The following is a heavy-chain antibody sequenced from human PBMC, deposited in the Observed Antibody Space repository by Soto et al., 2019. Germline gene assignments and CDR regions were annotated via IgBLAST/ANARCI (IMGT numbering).Heavy chain of an antibody. V-gene: IGHV1-18*01. CDR2: ISAYNGNT. CDR3: ARLVTYYDFWSGSPYMDV. Sequence: ASVKVSCKASGYTFTSFGISWVRQAPGQGLEWMGWISAYNGNTNHAQKLQGRVTMTTDTSTSTAYMELRSLRSDDTAVYYCARLVTYYDFWSGSPYMDVWGKGTTVTVSS. J-gene: IGHJ6*03. D-gene: IGHD3-3*01. CDR1: GYTFTSFG.